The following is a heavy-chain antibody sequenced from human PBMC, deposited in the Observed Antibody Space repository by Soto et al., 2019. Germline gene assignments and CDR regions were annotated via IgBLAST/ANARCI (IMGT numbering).Heavy chain of an antibody. D-gene: IGHD7-27*01. CDR1: GGSISSYY. J-gene: IGHJ1*01. CDR2: IYYSGST. V-gene: IGHV4-59*01. Sequence: PETLSLTCTVSGGSISSYYWSWIRQPPGKGLEWIGYIYYSGSTNYNPSLKSRVTISVDTSKNQFSLNLSSVTAADTAVYYCGCGANWDFFAFWGRGTLVTVSS. CDR3: GCGANWDFFAF.